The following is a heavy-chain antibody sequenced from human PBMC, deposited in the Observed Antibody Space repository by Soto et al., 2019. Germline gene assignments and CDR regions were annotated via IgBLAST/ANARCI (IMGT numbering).Heavy chain of an antibody. CDR1: GYSFNTYW. CDR2: IYPDDSDT. J-gene: IGHJ1*01. V-gene: IGHV5-51*01. CDR3: ARVILGGWHNDRNFQL. Sequence: PGESLKISCKGSGYSFNTYWIGWVRQMPGKGLEWMGIIYPDDSDTRYSPSIQGQVTISVDKSITTAYLQWSSLKASDTAMYYCARVILGGWHNDRNFQLWGQGTLVTVSS. D-gene: IGHD6-19*01.